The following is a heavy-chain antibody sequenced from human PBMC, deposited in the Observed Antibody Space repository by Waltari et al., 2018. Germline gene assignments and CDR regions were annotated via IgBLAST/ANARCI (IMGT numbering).Heavy chain of an antibody. D-gene: IGHD3-10*01. Sequence: QVQLQESGPGLVQPSETLSLTCTVSGYSISRGFYWGWIRQPPVKGLEWIGSIYHSGSSYYNPSLKSRVTISVDTSKSRFSLKLNSVTAADTAMYYCARHPDYGSGKFDSWGQGTLVTVSS. J-gene: IGHJ4*02. CDR3: ARHPDYGSGKFDS. CDR2: IYHSGSS. V-gene: IGHV4-38-2*02. CDR1: GYSISRGFY.